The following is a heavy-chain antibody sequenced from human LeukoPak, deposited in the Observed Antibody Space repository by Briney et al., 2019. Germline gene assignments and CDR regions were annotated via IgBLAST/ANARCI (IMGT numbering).Heavy chain of an antibody. J-gene: IGHJ6*03. D-gene: IGHD1-26*01. CDR3: ARDLSGSYGRFFYYYYMDV. CDR2: IYYSGST. CDR1: GGSISSSSYY. Sequence: SETLSLTCTVSGGSISSSSYYWGWIRQPPGKGLEWIGSIYYSGSTYYNPSLKSRVTISVDTSKNQFSLKLSSVTAADTTVYYCARDLSGSYGRFFYYYYMDVWGKGTTVTVSS. V-gene: IGHV4-39*07.